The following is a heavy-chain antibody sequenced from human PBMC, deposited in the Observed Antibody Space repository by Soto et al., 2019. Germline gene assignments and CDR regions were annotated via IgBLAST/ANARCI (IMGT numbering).Heavy chain of an antibody. V-gene: IGHV4-31*03. Sequence: QVQLQESGPGLVQPSETLSLTCTVSGGSINDGSYHWSWLRQHPGKGLEFIGYIFYTGSTYYNPSLETRVTMSADTSKNQVSLRLNSLTAADTAVYYCARLDYGDSAFDFWARGTLVTVSS. CDR1: GGSINDGSYH. D-gene: IGHD4-17*01. CDR2: IFYTGST. J-gene: IGHJ4*02. CDR3: ARLDYGDSAFDF.